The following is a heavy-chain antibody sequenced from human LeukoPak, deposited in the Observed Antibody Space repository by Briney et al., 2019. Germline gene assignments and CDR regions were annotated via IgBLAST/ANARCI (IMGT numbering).Heavy chain of an antibody. V-gene: IGHV4-39*07. D-gene: IGHD3-10*01. CDR3: ARQSPNYGSGSYLDY. CDR1: GGSISSSSYY. J-gene: IGHJ4*02. Sequence: SETLSLTCTVSGGSISSSSYYWGWIRQPPGKGLEWIGSIHYSGSTYYSPSLKSRVTISLDMFKNQFSLKLSSVTAADTAVYYCARQSPNYGSGSYLDYWGQGTLVTVSS. CDR2: IHYSGST.